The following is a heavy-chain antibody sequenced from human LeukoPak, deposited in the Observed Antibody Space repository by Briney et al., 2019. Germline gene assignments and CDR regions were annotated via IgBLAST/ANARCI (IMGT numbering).Heavy chain of an antibody. D-gene: IGHD5-18*01. J-gene: IGHJ5*02. Sequence: ASVKVSCKASGYTFTSYAMNWVRQAPGQGLEWMGWINTNTGNPTHAQGFTGRFVFSLDTSVSTAYLQISSLKAEDTAVYYCARWSSSGYSYDINWFDPWGQGTLVTVSS. CDR1: GYTFTSYA. V-gene: IGHV7-4-1*02. CDR2: INTNTGNP. CDR3: ARWSSSGYSYDINWFDP.